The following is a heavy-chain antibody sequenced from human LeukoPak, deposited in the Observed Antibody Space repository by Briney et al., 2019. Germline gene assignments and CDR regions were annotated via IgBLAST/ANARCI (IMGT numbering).Heavy chain of an antibody. CDR3: TRDRGAYNLYDY. J-gene: IGHJ4*02. V-gene: IGHV3-49*03. Sequence: GGSLRLSCTASGFTFGDYAMSWIRQAPGRGLEWVGFIRSKAYGETADYAASVKGKFTISRDDSKAIAYLQMNSLKTEDTAVYHCTRDRGAYNLYDYWGQGTLVTVSS. D-gene: IGHD1-1*01. CDR1: GFTFGDYA. CDR2: IRSKAYGETA.